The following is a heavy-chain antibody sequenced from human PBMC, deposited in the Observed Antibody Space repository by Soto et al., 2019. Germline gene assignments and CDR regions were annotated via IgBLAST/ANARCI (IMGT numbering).Heavy chain of an antibody. V-gene: IGHV4-59*01. CDR1: GGSISSYY. J-gene: IGHJ4*02. Sequence: QVQLQESGPGLVKPSETLSLTCTVSGGSISSYYWSWIRQPPGKGLEWIGYIYYSGSTNYNPSLQGRVTISVDTSKNQFSLKLSSVTAADTAVYYCARVRNDYGDYFDYWGQGTLVTVSS. CDR3: ARVRNDYGDYFDY. D-gene: IGHD4-17*01. CDR2: IYYSGST.